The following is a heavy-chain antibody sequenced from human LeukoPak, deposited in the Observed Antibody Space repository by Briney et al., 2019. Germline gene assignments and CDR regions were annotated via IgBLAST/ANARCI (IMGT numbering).Heavy chain of an antibody. CDR3: AKDTSSGWYGDYFDY. Sequence: GGSLRLSCAGSGFTFSSYAMSWVRQAPGKGLEWVSAISGSGGNTYYADSVKGRFTISRDNSKNTLYLQMNSLRAEDTAVYYCAKDTSSGWYGDYFDYWGQGILVTVSS. J-gene: IGHJ4*02. CDR2: ISGSGGNT. V-gene: IGHV3-23*01. D-gene: IGHD6-19*01. CDR1: GFTFSSYA.